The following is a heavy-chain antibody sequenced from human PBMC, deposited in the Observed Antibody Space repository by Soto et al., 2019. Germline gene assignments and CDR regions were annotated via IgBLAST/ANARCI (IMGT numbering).Heavy chain of an antibody. CDR1: GFTFSSYA. CDR2: ISGSGGST. D-gene: IGHD3-10*01. J-gene: IGHJ5*02. V-gene: IGHV3-23*01. Sequence: GGSLRLSCAASGFTFSSYAMSWVRQAPGKGLEWVSAISGSGGSTYYADSVKGRFTISRDNSKNTLYLQMNSLRAEDTAVYYCAKAPHIWFGELLIFSGHLHSGYDSPWFDPWGQGTLVTVSS. CDR3: AKAPHIWFGELLIFSGHLHSGYDSPWFDP.